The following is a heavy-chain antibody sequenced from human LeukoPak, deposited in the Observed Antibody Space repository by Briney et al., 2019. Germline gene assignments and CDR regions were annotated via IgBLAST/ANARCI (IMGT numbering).Heavy chain of an antibody. CDR2: SNPNSGGT. D-gene: IGHD2-8*01. J-gene: IGHJ4*02. CDR1: GYMFTGYH. CDR3: APRDNTNGH. Sequence: ASVKVSCKASGYMFTGYHIHWVRQAPGQGLEWMGRSNPNSGGTSYAQKFQGRVTMTRDTSISTAYMELSRLTSDDTAVYYCAPRDNTNGHWGQGTLVTVSS. V-gene: IGHV1-2*02.